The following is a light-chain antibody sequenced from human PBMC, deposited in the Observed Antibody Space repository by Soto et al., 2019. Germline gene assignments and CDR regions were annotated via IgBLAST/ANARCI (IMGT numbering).Light chain of an antibody. J-gene: IGKJ1*01. CDR1: QSVSGRY. CDR2: GAS. CDR3: QQYSSSPRT. Sequence: EIVLTQSPGTLSLSPGERATLSCRASQSVSGRYLAWYQQKPGQAPRLLIYGASSTAPGIPDRCSGSGSGTDFTLTISRLEPEDFAVYYCQQYSSSPRTFGQGTKVEIK. V-gene: IGKV3-20*01.